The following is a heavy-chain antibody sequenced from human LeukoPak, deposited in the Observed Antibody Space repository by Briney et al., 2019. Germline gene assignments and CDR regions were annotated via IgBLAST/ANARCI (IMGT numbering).Heavy chain of an antibody. V-gene: IGHV1-2*02. CDR1: GYTFTGYY. CDR3: ARASSLYCSSTSCYAFSRYVLMDFDS. D-gene: IGHD2-2*01. Sequence: ASVKVSCKASGYTFTGYYMHWVRQAPGQGLEWMGWINPNSGGTNYAQKFQGRVTMTRDTSISTAYMALSRLRSADTAVYYCARASSLYCSSTSCYAFSRYVLMDFDSWGQGTLVTVSS. CDR2: INPNSGGT. J-gene: IGHJ4*02.